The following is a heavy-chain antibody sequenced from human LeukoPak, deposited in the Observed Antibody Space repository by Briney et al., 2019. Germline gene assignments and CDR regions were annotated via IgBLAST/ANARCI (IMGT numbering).Heavy chain of an antibody. Sequence: GGSLRLSCAASAFTFSSYCMNWVRQAPGKGLEWVSSITSSSTDIHYADSVKGRFTISRDNAKNSMYLQMNSLRAEDTAVYYCARDDYYDTGGVSDDAFDIWGQGKMVTVSS. CDR3: ARDDYYDTGGVSDDAFDI. D-gene: IGHD3-22*01. CDR2: ITSSSTDI. V-gene: IGHV3-21*06. CDR1: AFTFSSYC. J-gene: IGHJ3*02.